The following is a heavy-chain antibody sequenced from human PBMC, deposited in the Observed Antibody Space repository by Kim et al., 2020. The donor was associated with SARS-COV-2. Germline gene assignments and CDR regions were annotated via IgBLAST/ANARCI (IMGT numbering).Heavy chain of an antibody. J-gene: IGHJ4*02. V-gene: IGHV6-1*01. Sequence: SQTLSLTCAVSGDSVSIYTAACNCIRQSPSRGLEWLGRTYFRSKWSTNYAGSVQSRINITADTSTNQCSLQLNSVTPEATTLYSSARPMSGRFDFWGPAT. D-gene: IGHD3-10*02. CDR2: TYFRSKWST. CDR1: GDSVSIYTAA. CDR3: ARPMSGRFDF.